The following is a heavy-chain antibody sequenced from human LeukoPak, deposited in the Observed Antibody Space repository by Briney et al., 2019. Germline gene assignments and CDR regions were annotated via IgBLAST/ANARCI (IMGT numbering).Heavy chain of an antibody. Sequence: SSETLSLTCTVSGGSISSTSYYWGWIRQPPGKGLEWIGNSYYSGSTYYNPSLKSRVTISVDTSKNQFSLRLSSVTAADTAVYYCARVSGITMIVVVKHDAFDIWGQGTMVIVSS. CDR3: ARVSGITMIVVVKHDAFDI. CDR1: GGSISSTSYY. CDR2: SYYSGST. V-gene: IGHV4-39*07. J-gene: IGHJ3*02. D-gene: IGHD3-22*01.